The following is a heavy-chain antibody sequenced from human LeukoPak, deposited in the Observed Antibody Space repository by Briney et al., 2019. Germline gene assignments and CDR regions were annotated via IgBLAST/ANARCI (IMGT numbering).Heavy chain of an antibody. V-gene: IGHV4-34*01. D-gene: IGHD3-22*01. CDR2: INHSGST. CDR1: GGSFSGYY. Sequence: SETLSLTCAVYGGSFSGYYWSWIRQPPGKGLEWIGEINHSGSTNYNPSLKSRVTISVDTSKNQFSLNLSSVTAADTAVYYCARENSGYYYDSSGSFDYWGQGTLVTVSS. CDR3: ARENSGYYYDSSGSFDY. J-gene: IGHJ4*02.